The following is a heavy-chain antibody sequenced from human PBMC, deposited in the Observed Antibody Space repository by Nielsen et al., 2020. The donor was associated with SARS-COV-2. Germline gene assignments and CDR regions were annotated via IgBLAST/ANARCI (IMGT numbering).Heavy chain of an antibody. V-gene: IGHV3-11*04. J-gene: IGHJ4*02. D-gene: IGHD3-10*01. Sequence: GESLKISCAASGFTFSDHYMSWIRQAPGKGLEWVSVISRGGNTINYAESVKGRFTISRDNAKNSLYLQMNSLKDEDTAVYFCARRGNYFDYWGLGTLVTVSS. CDR2: ISRGGNTI. CDR1: GFTFSDHY. CDR3: ARRGNYFDY.